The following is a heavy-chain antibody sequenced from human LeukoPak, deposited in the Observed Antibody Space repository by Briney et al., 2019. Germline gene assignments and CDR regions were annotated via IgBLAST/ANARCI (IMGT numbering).Heavy chain of an antibody. V-gene: IGHV1-18*01. D-gene: IGHD3-10*01. J-gene: IGHJ6*02. Sequence: GASVKVSCKASGYTFTSYGISWVRQAPGQGLEWMGWISAYSGNTNYAQKFLGRVAMTTDTSTSTGYMELRSLTSDDTAVYYCAKITMTRGVTAPVEYGMDVWGQGTTVTVSS. CDR3: AKITMTRGVTAPVEYGMDV. CDR2: ISAYSGNT. CDR1: GYTFTSYG.